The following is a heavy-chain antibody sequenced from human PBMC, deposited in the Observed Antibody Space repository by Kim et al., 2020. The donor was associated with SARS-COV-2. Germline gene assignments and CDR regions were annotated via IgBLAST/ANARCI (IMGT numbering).Heavy chain of an antibody. D-gene: IGHD3-22*01. CDR3: AKGAERGTMIVVVTPDAFDI. V-gene: IGHV3-23*01. CDR2: ISGSGGST. J-gene: IGHJ3*02. Sequence: GGSLRLSCAASGFTFSSYAMSWVRQAPGKGLEWVSAISGSGGSTYYADSVKGRFTISRDNSKNTLYLQMNSLRAEDTAVYYCAKGAERGTMIVVVTPDAFDIWGQGTMVTVSS. CDR1: GFTFSSYA.